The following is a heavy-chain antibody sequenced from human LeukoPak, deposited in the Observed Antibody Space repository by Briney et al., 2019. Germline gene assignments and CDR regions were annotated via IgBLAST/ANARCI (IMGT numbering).Heavy chain of an antibody. D-gene: IGHD3-3*01. CDR1: GFTFSSYS. J-gene: IGHJ4*02. CDR2: ISSSSSYI. Sequence: PGGSLRLSCAASGFTFSSYSMNWVRQAPGKGLEWVSSISSSSSYIYYADSVKGRFTISRDNAKNSLYLQMNSLRAEDTAEYYCARGVVDYYDFWSGYYTGDYFDYWGQGTLVTVSS. CDR3: ARGVVDYYDFWSGYYTGDYFDY. V-gene: IGHV3-21*01.